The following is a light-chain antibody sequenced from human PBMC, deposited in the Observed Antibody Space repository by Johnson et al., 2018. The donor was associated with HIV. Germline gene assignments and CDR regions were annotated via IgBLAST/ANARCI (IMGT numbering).Light chain of an antibody. Sequence: HSVLTQPPSVSAAPGQKVTISCSGSSSNIGNNYVSWYQQLPGTAPKLLIYENNKRPSGIPDRFSGSKSGTSATLGITGLQTGDEADYYCGTWDSSLREVFGTGTKVTGL. CDR1: SSNIGNNY. CDR2: ENN. J-gene: IGLJ1*01. V-gene: IGLV1-51*02. CDR3: GTWDSSLREV.